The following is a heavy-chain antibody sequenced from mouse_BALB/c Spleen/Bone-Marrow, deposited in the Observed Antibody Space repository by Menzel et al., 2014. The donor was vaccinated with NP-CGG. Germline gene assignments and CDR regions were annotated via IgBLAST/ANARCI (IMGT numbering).Heavy chain of an antibody. CDR2: IRNKANGYTT. J-gene: IGHJ2*01. Sequence: EVHLVESGGGLIQPGGSLRLSCAPSGFTFTDYYMTWVRQPPGKAIEWLGFIRNKANGYTTEYSASVKGRFTISRDNSQSILYLQMNTLRAEDSATYYCARDMGGLLFDYWGQGTTLTVSS. CDR3: ARDMGGLLFDY. D-gene: IGHD2-3*01. V-gene: IGHV7-3*02. CDR1: GFTFTDYY.